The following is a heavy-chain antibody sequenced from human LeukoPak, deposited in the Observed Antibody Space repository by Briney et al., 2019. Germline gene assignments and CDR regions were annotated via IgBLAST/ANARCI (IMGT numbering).Heavy chain of an antibody. V-gene: IGHV4-4*09. CDR3: ARRALRTAFDY. J-gene: IGHJ4*02. CDR2: IYTSGST. Sequence: SETLSLTCTVSGGSISSYYWSWIRQPPGKGLEWIGYIYTSGSTNYNPSLKSRVTISVDTSKNQFSLKLSSVTAADTAVYYCARRALRTAFDYWGQGTPVTVSS. CDR1: GGSISSYY. D-gene: IGHD5/OR15-5a*01.